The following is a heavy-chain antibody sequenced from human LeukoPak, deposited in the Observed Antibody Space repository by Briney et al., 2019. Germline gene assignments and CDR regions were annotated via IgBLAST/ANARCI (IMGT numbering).Heavy chain of an antibody. D-gene: IGHD3-22*01. Sequence: GGSLRLSCAASGFTFSSYGMSWVRQAPGKGLEWVSAISGSGGSTYYADSVKGRFTISRDNSKNTLYLQMNSLRAEDTAVYYCARGHSMIVVVIDYWGQGTLVTVSS. CDR1: GFTFSSYG. CDR3: ARGHSMIVVVIDY. CDR2: ISGSGGST. V-gene: IGHV3-23*01. J-gene: IGHJ4*02.